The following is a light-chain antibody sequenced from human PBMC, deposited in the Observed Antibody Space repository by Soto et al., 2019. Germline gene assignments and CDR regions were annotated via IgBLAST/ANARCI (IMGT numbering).Light chain of an antibody. J-gene: IGLJ1*01. Sequence: SALTQPASVSGSPGQPITISCTGTSSDVGTYNLVSWYQQHPGKAPKLMVYEGTKRPSGVSNRFSGSKSGNTASLTISGLQAEDEADYYCCSYVGSSTYVFGTGTKVTVL. CDR2: EGT. CDR3: CSYVGSSTYV. CDR1: SSDVGTYNL. V-gene: IGLV2-23*01.